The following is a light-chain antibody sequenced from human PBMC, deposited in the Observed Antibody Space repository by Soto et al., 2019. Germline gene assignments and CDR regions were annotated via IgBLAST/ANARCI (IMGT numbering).Light chain of an antibody. CDR1: SANIGSNT. Sequence: QSVLTKPPSASVTPGQRVTISCSGSSANIGSNTVNWYQQLPGTAPKHLIYSNNQRPSGVTDRFSGSKSGTSDSLAISGLQSEDEADYYCAAWDDSLNGVVFGGGTKLTVL. CDR3: AAWDDSLNGVV. J-gene: IGLJ2*01. CDR2: SNN. V-gene: IGLV1-44*01.